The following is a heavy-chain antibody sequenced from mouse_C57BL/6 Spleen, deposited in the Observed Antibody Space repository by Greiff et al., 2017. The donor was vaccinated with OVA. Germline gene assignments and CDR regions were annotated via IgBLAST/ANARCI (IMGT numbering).Heavy chain of an antibody. D-gene: IGHD1-1*01. Sequence: VQLQQSGAELVKPGASVKISCTASGFAFSSYWMNWVKQRPGKGLEWIGQIYPGDGDTNYNGKFKGKATLTADKSSSTAYMQLSSLTSEDSAVYFCARRGWYYGSSAGGFAYWGQGTLVTVSA. V-gene: IGHV1-80*01. CDR1: GFAFSSYW. J-gene: IGHJ3*01. CDR3: ARRGWYYGSSAGGFAY. CDR2: IYPGDGDT.